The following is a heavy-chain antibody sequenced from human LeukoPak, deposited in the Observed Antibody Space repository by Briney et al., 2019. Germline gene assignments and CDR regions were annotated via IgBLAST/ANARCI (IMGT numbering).Heavy chain of an antibody. J-gene: IGHJ4*02. D-gene: IGHD6-19*01. CDR2: VSYAGSTT. Sequence: GESLRLSCAASAFTFSNYGMHWVRQAPGKGLEWVAVVSYAGSTTYYADSVKGRFTISRDNSKNTLYLQMNSLRAEDTAVYYCAKEPIPMAGGYYFDYWGQGTLVTVSS. CDR3: AKEPIPMAGGYYFDY. V-gene: IGHV3-30*18. CDR1: AFTFSNYG.